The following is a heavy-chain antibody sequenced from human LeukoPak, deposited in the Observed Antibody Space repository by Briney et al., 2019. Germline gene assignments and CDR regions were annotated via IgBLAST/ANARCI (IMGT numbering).Heavy chain of an antibody. Sequence: GGSLRLSCAASGFTFSSYAMSWVRQAPGKGLEWVSAISGSGGSTYYADSVKGRFTISRDNSKNTLYLQMNSLRAEDTAVYYCARVSGSYFGGEYDYWGQGTLVTVSS. CDR1: GFTFSSYA. J-gene: IGHJ4*02. D-gene: IGHD1-26*01. CDR2: ISGSGGST. V-gene: IGHV3-23*01. CDR3: ARVSGSYFGGEYDY.